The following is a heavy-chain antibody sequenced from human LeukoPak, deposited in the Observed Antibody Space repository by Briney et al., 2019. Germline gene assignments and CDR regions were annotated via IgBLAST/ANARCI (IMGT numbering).Heavy chain of an antibody. CDR2: IFYTGSP. CDR3: ARDGASYYDH. D-gene: IGHD3-10*01. J-gene: IGHJ5*02. CDR1: GGSINNYKW. Sequence: PSGTLSLTCAVSGGSINNYKWWSWIRQSPGKGLEWLGEIFYTGSPNYNPSFKSRITMSVDKSNNQFSLILTSVTVADTAVYYCARDGASYYDHWGQGILVTATS. V-gene: IGHV4-4*02.